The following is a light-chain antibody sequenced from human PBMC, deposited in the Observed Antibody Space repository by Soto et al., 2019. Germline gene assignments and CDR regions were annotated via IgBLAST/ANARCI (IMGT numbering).Light chain of an antibody. CDR2: AAS. CDR1: QGISTY. Sequence: DIQLTQSPSFLSASVGDRVTITCRASQGISTYLAWYQQKPGKAPKLLIYAASTLQSGVPSRFSGSGSGTEFTLTISSLQPEDSATYYCQQLNTSPWTFGQGTKVEIK. J-gene: IGKJ1*01. V-gene: IGKV1-9*01. CDR3: QQLNTSPWT.